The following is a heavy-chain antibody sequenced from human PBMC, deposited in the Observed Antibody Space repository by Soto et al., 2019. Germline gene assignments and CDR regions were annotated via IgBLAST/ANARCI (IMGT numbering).Heavy chain of an antibody. CDR2: IIPIFGTA. D-gene: IGHD1-26*01. J-gene: IGHJ4*02. V-gene: IGHV1-69*13. CDR3: ARGYFSTGSYPFDY. CDR1: GGTFSSYA. Sequence: ASVKVSCKASGGTFSSYAVSWVRQAPGQGLEWMGGIIPIFGTANYAQKFQGRVTITADESTSTAYMELSSLRSEDTAVYYCARGYFSTGSYPFDYWGQGTLVTVSS.